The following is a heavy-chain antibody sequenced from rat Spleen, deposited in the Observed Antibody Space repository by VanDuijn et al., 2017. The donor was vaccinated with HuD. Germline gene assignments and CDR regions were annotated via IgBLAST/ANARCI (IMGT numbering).Heavy chain of an antibody. CDR3: ARHEGDDGSYYYGWFAY. V-gene: IGHV5-25*01. Sequence: EVQLVESGGGLVQPGRSMKLSCAALGFTFSNYYMAWVRQAPTKGLEWVASISTGGGNTYYRDSVKGRFTISRDNAKSTLYLQMDSLRSEDTATYYCARHEGDDGSYYYGWFAYWGQGTLVTVSS. CDR2: ISTGGGNT. CDR1: GFTFSNYY. J-gene: IGHJ3*01. D-gene: IGHD1-12*02.